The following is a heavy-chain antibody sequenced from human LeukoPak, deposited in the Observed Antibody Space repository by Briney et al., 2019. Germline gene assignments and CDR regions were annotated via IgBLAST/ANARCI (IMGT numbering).Heavy chain of an antibody. CDR3: ARQKDSTGWTWYFDL. CDR2: IYHSGRT. J-gene: IGHJ2*01. CDR1: GDSISSSNW. D-gene: IGHD6-19*01. Sequence: PSETLSLTCGVSGDSISSSNWWSWVRQPPGKGLVWIGEIYHSGRTNYNPSLKSRVTISVDTSENQLSLKLSSVTAADTAVYYCARQKDSTGWTWYFDLWGRGTLVTVSS. V-gene: IGHV4-4*02.